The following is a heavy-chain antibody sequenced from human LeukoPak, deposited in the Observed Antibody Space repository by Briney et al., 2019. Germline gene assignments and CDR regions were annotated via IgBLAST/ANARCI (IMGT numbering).Heavy chain of an antibody. CDR1: GFTFSKYA. J-gene: IGHJ4*02. V-gene: IGHV3-23*01. D-gene: IGHD3-22*01. CDR3: AKSNYFDSGGYYFFDY. CDR2: ISVCGGST. Sequence: GGSLRLSCAASGFTFSKYAMTWVRQAPGKGLEWVSGISVCGGSTNYADSVKGRFTISRDNSKNTLYLQMNSLRAEDTAVYYCAKSNYFDSGGYYFFDYWGQGTLVTVSS.